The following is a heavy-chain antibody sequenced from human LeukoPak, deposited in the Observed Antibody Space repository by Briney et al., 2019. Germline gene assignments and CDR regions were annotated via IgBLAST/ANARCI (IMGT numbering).Heavy chain of an antibody. CDR2: IHHSGST. CDR1: GGSISSSNW. J-gene: IGHJ6*04. Sequence: SETLSLTCAVSGGSISSSNWWSWVRQPPGKGLEWIGEIHHSGSTNYNPSLKSRVTISVDKSKNQFSLRLSSVTAADTAVYYCARDSRYCSGGSCYVYYYYGMDVWGKGTTVTVSS. D-gene: IGHD2-15*01. CDR3: ARDSRYCSGGSCYVYYYYGMDV. V-gene: IGHV4-4*02.